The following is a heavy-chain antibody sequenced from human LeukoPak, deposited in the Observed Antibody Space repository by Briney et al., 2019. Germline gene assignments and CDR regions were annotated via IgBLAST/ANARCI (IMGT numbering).Heavy chain of an antibody. CDR2: LNSDGSNT. CDR1: GFTFRSYW. D-gene: IGHD3-3*01. J-gene: IGHJ5*02. Sequence: GGSLRLSCAVSGFTFRSYWIHWVRQAPGKGLVWVSRLNSDGSNTSYADSVKGRFTISRGNAKKTLYLQMNGLRVEDSAVYYCVRGITIFGVLRSPWFDPWGQGTLVTVSS. V-gene: IGHV3-74*01. CDR3: VRGITIFGVLRSPWFDP.